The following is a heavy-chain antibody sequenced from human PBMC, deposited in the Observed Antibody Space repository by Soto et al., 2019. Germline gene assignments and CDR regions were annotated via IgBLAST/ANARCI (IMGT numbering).Heavy chain of an antibody. V-gene: IGHV4-59*08. CDR1: GGSISSYY. Sequence: QVQLQESGPGLVKPSETLSLTCTVSGGSISSYYWSWIRQPPGKGLEWIGYIYYSGSTNYNPSLRRRVTISVDTSKNQFSLKLSSVTAADTAVYYCVGSGLDGDLNWFDPWGQGTLVTVSS. CDR2: IYYSGST. D-gene: IGHD3-10*01. J-gene: IGHJ5*02. CDR3: VGSGLDGDLNWFDP.